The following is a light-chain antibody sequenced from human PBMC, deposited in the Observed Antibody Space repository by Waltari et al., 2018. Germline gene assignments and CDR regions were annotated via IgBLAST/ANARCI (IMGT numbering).Light chain of an antibody. CDR2: TAS. Sequence: DIQMTQSPSTLSASVGDRVTITCRASQSISGWLAWYQQRPGKAPNLLIYTASTLESGVPSRFSGSGSGTEFILTISSLQPDDFATYYCQQYNIYPYTFGQGTKLEIK. CDR1: QSISGW. CDR3: QQYNIYPYT. J-gene: IGKJ2*01. V-gene: IGKV1-5*03.